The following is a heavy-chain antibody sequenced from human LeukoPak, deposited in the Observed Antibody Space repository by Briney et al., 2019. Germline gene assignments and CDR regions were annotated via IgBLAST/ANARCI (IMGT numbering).Heavy chain of an antibody. CDR3: ARAYGDYGWFDP. V-gene: IGHV4-59*01. CDR1: GGSISSYY. J-gene: IGHJ5*02. CDR2: IYYSGST. Sequence: SETLSLTCTVSGGSISSYYWSWIRQPPGKGLEWIGYIYYSGSTNYNPSLKSRVTISVDTSKNQFSLKLSSVTAADTAVYYCARAYGDYGWFDPWGQGTLVTVSS. D-gene: IGHD4-17*01.